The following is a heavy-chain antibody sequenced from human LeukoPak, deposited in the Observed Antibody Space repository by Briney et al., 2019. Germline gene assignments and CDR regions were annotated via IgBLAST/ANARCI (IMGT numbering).Heavy chain of an antibody. D-gene: IGHD1-1*01. CDR1: GFTFSSYA. Sequence: GRSLRLSCAASGFTFSSYAMHWVRQAPGKGLEWVAYIHYDGTQEYYADSVKGRFTISRDISKNTLNLQMNSLRVEDTAVYYCAKRDASGTGSGYYYMDVWGKGTTVTVSS. CDR3: AKRDASGTGSGYYYMDV. V-gene: IGHV3-30*04. CDR2: IHYDGTQE. J-gene: IGHJ6*03.